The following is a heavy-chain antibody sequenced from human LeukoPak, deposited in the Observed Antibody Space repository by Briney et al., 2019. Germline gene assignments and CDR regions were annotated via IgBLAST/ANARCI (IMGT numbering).Heavy chain of an antibody. CDR2: IYYSGST. Sequence: SETLSLTCAVSGDSISRGGYSWSWLRQPQGKGLEWIGYIYYSGSTYYNPSLKSRVTISVDTSKNQFSLKLSSVTAADTAVYYCARDSVYSGSSLDYWGQGALVTVSS. J-gene: IGHJ4*02. CDR3: ARDSVYSGSSLDY. V-gene: IGHV4-30-4*07. CDR1: GDSISRGGYS. D-gene: IGHD1-26*01.